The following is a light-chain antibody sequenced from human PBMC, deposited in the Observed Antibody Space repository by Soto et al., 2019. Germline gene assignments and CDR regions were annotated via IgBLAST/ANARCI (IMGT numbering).Light chain of an antibody. CDR2: GAS. CDR1: QSIGSNY. J-gene: IGKJ1*01. CDR3: QQHATSLTWT. V-gene: IGKV3-20*01. Sequence: EIVLTQSPGTLSLSPGASATLYCRASQSIGSNYLAWYQQKPCQAPRLLIYGASKRATGIPDRFSGSVSGTEFTLTIGRLEPEDFAIFYGQQHATSLTWTFCPRPKVEIK.